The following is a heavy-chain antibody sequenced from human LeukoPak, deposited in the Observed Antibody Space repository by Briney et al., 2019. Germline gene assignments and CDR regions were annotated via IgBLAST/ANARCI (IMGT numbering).Heavy chain of an antibody. D-gene: IGHD3-22*01. CDR1: GFTFNTYA. CDR2: VSDGGRST. V-gene: IGHV3-23*01. Sequence: GGSLRLSCAASGFTFNTYAMNWVRQAPGKGLEWVSGVSDGGRSTYYADSVKGRFTISRDNSKNTLYLQMNSLRAEDTAVYYCANLIDSSRKYGLDVWGQGILVTVSS. J-gene: IGHJ4*02. CDR3: ANLIDSSRKYGLDV.